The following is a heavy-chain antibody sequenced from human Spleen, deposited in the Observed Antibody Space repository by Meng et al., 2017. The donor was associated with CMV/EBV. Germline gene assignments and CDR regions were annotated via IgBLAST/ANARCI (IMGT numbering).Heavy chain of an antibody. CDR2: ITSTNTYI. Sequence: GESLKISCAASGFAFNSYNMNWVRQAPGKGLEWVSAITSTNTYIYYADSVKGRFAIFRDNTKNKVYLQMKSLRVEDTAVYFCARGESGTARAGFYYYGMDVWDQRTTVTVSS. CDR1: GFAFNSYN. V-gene: IGHV3-21*01. D-gene: IGHD1-1*01. J-gene: IGHJ6*02. CDR3: ARGESGTARAGFYYYGMDV.